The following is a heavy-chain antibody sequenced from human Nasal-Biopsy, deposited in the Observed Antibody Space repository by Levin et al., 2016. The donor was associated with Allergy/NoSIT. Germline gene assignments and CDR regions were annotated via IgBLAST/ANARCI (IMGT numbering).Heavy chain of an antibody. CDR1: GGSFSDYY. J-gene: IGHJ4*02. V-gene: IGHV4-34*01. CDR2: INHSGST. D-gene: IGHD6-19*01. Sequence: SETLSLTCAVYGGSFSDYYWTWIRQPPGKGLEWIGEINHSGSTDYNPSLKSRVTISVDTSKNQFSLKLSSVTAADTAVYYCARVVGDSSGPLPDYWGQGTLVTVSS. CDR3: ARVVGDSSGPLPDY.